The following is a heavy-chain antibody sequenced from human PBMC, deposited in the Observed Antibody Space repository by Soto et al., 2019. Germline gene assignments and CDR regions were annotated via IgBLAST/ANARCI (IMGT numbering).Heavy chain of an antibody. V-gene: IGHV3-53*01. Sequence: GGSLRLSCAASGFTVSNNYMSWVRQAPGKGLESVSVSYTDGSTYYADSVKGRFTISRDNPKNTLYLQMNSLRVEDTALYYCATAYCTDGSSCGFDYWGQGPLVTVSS. CDR1: GFTVSNNY. D-gene: IGHD2-8*01. CDR3: ATAYCTDGSSCGFDY. CDR2: SYTDGST. J-gene: IGHJ4*02.